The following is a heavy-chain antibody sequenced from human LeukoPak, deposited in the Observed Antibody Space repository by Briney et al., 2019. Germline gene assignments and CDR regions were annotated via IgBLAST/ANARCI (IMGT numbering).Heavy chain of an antibody. Sequence: GASVKVSCKASGYTFTGNHMHWGRQAPGQGLEWMGWINLNSGGTNYAQKCQGRVIMTRDTSISTAYMELSRLGSDDTAVYYCARGGSTDSIHSCGGNCYFLDYWGQGTLVTVSS. D-gene: IGHD2-21*02. CDR2: INLNSGGT. J-gene: IGHJ4*02. CDR1: GYTFTGNH. CDR3: ARGGSTDSIHSCGGNCYFLDY. V-gene: IGHV1-2*02.